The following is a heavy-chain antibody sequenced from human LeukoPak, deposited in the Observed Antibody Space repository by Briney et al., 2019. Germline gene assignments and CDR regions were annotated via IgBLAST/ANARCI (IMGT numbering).Heavy chain of an antibody. J-gene: IGHJ4*02. V-gene: IGHV4-61*02. D-gene: IGHD6-13*01. CDR1: GGSISSSSYY. Sequence: PSETLSLTCTVSGGSISSSSYYWGWIRQPAGKGLEWIGRIHSSGTTNYNPSLKSRVTMSVDTSNNQFSLRLSSVTAADMAVYYCARVGRNSWYYFDYWGQGTLVTVSS. CDR2: IHSSGTT. CDR3: ARVGRNSWYYFDY.